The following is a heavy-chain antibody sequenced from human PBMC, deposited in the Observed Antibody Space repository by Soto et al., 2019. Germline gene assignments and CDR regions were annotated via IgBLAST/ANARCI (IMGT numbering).Heavy chain of an antibody. J-gene: IGHJ4*02. CDR2: ISRNTINT. CDR3: AKIFRPNNVLEDY. V-gene: IGHV3-23*01. CDR1: GFIFINHG. D-gene: IGHD1-1*01. Sequence: GGSLRLSCAASGFIFINHGLSLVRQAPGKGLEWVSIISRNTINTNYADSVKGRFTISRNNSKNMVHLKMNSLRAEETAVYYCAKIFRPNNVLEDYWGQGPLVTVSS.